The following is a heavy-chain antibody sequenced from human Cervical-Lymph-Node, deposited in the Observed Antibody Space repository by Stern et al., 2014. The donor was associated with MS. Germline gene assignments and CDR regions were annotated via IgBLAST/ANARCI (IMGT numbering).Heavy chain of an antibody. V-gene: IGHV1-18*04. D-gene: IGHD1-26*01. Sequence: VQLVQSGAEVKKPGASVKVSCKASGYTFTTYGFAWVRQAPGQGLEWMGWISGYNGNTNYAQKFQGRVTMTTDTSTNTAYMELRSLRSDDTAVYYCARDRHGVAATGNYFDYWGQGTLGTVS. CDR3: ARDRHGVAATGNYFDY. J-gene: IGHJ4*02. CDR2: ISGYNGNT. CDR1: GYTFTTYG.